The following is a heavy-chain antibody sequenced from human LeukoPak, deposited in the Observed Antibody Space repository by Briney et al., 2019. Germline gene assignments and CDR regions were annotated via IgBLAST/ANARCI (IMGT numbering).Heavy chain of an antibody. V-gene: IGHV4-61*10. Sequence: PSETLSLTCTVSGDSINTYSYSWSWIRQPAGKGLEWIGRIYTSGYSNYNPSRTNYNPSLRSRVTMLLDTPENQFSLKLNSVTAADTAVYYCAKRGSNTWSDFDYWGQGTLVTVSS. CDR1: GDSINTYSYS. CDR3: AKRGSNTWSDFDY. CDR2: IYTSGYSNYNPSRT. J-gene: IGHJ4*02. D-gene: IGHD6-13*01.